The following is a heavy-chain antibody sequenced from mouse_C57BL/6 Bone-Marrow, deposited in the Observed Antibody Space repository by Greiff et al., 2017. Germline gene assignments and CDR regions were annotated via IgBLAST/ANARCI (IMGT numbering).Heavy chain of an antibody. V-gene: IGHV3-6*01. J-gene: IGHJ2*01. D-gene: IGHD1-1*01. CDR2: ISYDGSN. CDR1: GYSIPSGYY. Sequence: EVKLMESGPGLVKPSQSLSLTCSVTGYSIPSGYYWNWIRQFPGNKLEWMGYISYDGSNNYNPSLKNRISITRDTSKNQFFLKLNSVTTEDTATYYCARAGYYGSSFDYWGQGTTLTVSS. CDR3: ARAGYYGSSFDY.